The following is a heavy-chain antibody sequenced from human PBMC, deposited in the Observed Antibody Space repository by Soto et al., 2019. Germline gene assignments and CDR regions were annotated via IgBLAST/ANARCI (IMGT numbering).Heavy chain of an antibody. CDR1: GGTFSSYA. CDR2: IIPIFGTA. Sequence: AASVKVSCKASGGTFSSYAISWVRQAPGQGLEWMGGIIPIFGTANYAQKFQGRVTITADESTSTAYMELSSLRSEDTAVYYCARAPFDVLVHHWFDPWGQGTLVTVSS. J-gene: IGHJ5*02. V-gene: IGHV1-69*13. CDR3: ARAPFDVLVHHWFDP.